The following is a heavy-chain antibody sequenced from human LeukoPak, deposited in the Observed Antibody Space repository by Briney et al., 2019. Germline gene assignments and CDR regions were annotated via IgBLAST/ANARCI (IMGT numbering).Heavy chain of an antibody. D-gene: IGHD3-10*01. CDR2: MNPNSGNT. Sequence: ASVKVSCKASGYTFTSYDINWVRQATGQGLEWMGWMNPNSGNTGYAQKFQGRVTMTRNTSISTAYMELRSLRSDDTAVYYCARRSAMVRGDGYMDVWGKGTTVTISS. V-gene: IGHV1-8*01. CDR1: GYTFTSYD. CDR3: ARRSAMVRGDGYMDV. J-gene: IGHJ6*03.